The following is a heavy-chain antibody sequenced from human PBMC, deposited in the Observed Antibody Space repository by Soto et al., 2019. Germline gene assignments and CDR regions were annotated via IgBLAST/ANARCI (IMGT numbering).Heavy chain of an antibody. CDR2: ISYDGSNK. J-gene: IGHJ6*02. V-gene: IGHV3-30-3*01. Sequence: HPGGSLRLSCAASGFTFSSYVMHWVCQAPGKGLEWVAVISYDGSNKYYADSVKGRFTISRDNSKNTLYLQMNSLRAEDTAVYYCARDHWNDEKNGMEVWGQGTTVTVSS. CDR1: GFTFSSYV. D-gene: IGHD1-1*01. CDR3: ARDHWNDEKNGMEV.